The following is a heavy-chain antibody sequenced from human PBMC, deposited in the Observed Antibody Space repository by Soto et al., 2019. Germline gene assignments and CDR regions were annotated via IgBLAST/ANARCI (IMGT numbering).Heavy chain of an antibody. CDR3: ARGTLYGLDY. D-gene: IGHD4-17*01. CDR1: GGSFSGYC. V-gene: IGHV4-34*01. J-gene: IGHJ4*02. CDR2: INHSGST. Sequence: QVQLQQWGAGLLKPSETLSLTCAVYGGSFSGYCWSWIRQPPGKGLEWIGEINHSGSTNYNPSLKSRVTISVDTSKNQFSLKLSSVTAADTAVYYCARGTLYGLDYWGQGTLVTVSS.